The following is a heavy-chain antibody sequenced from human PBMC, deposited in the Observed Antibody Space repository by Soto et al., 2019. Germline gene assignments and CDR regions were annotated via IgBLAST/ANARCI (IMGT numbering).Heavy chain of an antibody. CDR3: ARGGAMGVDY. V-gene: IGHV3-74*01. D-gene: IGHD1-26*01. CDR2: IYFDGITT. CDR1: GFTFNTHW. J-gene: IGHJ4*02. Sequence: EVQLVESGGGVVQPGGSLRLSCTASGFTFNTHWMHWVRQAPGKGLVWVSRIYFDGITTNYADSVKGRLTVSRDNGKKTVYLHVNTLGDEDTGLYYCARGGAMGVDYWGQGTLVTVSS.